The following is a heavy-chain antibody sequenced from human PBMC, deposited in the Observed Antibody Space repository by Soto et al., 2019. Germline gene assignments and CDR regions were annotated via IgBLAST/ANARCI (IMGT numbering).Heavy chain of an antibody. CDR1: GGSISSYY. CDR3: ARDAYYYDSSGYTYGMDG. CDR2: IYYSGST. D-gene: IGHD3-22*01. V-gene: IGHV4-59*01. J-gene: IGHJ6*02. Sequence: SETLSLTCTVSGGSISSYYWSWIRQPPGKGLEWIGYIYYSGSTNYNPSLKSRVTISVDTSKNQFSLKLSSVTAADTAVYYCARDAYYYDSSGYTYGMDGWGQGTTVTVSS.